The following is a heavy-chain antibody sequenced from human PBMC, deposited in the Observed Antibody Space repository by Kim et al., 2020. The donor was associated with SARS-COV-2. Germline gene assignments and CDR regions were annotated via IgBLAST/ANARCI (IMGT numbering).Heavy chain of an antibody. CDR3: SCCSISLAF. J-gene: IGHJ3*01. Sequence: SETLSLTCAVYGGSFSGYYWTWIRQPPGKGLEWFGAINHSLSTNYNPSLLIRFPISVDTSTHPFSLNVISLSSSYPSVYFFSCCSISLAF. CDR1: GGSFSGYY. D-gene: IGHD2-21*01. CDR2: INHSLST. V-gene: IGHV4-34*01.